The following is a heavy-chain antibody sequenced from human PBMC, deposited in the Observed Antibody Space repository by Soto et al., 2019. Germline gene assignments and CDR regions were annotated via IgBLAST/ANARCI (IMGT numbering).Heavy chain of an antibody. Sequence: GASVKVSCKASGYTFTTYDIHWVRQVTGQGLEWMGWINPYNGNTGSTQKFQGRVTMTRNTSISTVYMELTSLRSEDTAVYYCARRKQRSGPHYFDYWGQGSLVTVSS. CDR2: INPYNGNT. D-gene: IGHD6-25*01. CDR3: ARRKQRSGPHYFDY. J-gene: IGHJ4*02. CDR1: GYTFTTYD. V-gene: IGHV1-8*01.